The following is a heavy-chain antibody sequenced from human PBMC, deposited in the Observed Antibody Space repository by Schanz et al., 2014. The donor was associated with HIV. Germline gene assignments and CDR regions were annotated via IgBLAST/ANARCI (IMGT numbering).Heavy chain of an antibody. J-gene: IGHJ2*01. CDR3: AASMYNGSYGTHYYFDP. Sequence: QVPLVQSGAEVKKPGSSVMVSCTTSGGTFTNYAISWVRQAPGQGLQWMGGILPFFGTANYAQTLQGRLPITASESAGTAYLHLTSLRYEDTALYYCAASMYNGSYGTHYYFDPWGRGTLVTVSS. D-gene: IGHD1-26*01. CDR2: ILPFFGTA. V-gene: IGHV1-69*12. CDR1: GGTFTNYA.